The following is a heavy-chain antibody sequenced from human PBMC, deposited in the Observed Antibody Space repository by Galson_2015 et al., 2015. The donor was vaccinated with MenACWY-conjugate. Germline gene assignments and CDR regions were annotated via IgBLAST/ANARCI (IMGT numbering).Heavy chain of an antibody. V-gene: IGHV3-33*08. J-gene: IGHJ6*03. CDR1: GFTFGTYG. CDR2: IWDDGSYK. D-gene: IGHD3-3*01. CDR3: ARVFDTWYMDA. Sequence: SLRLSCAASGFTFGTYGIHWVRQAPAEGLEWVALIWDDGSYKYYADSVKGRFTISRDNSKNTLYLQMNSLRAEDTAVYYCARVFDTWYMDAWGKGTTVTVSS.